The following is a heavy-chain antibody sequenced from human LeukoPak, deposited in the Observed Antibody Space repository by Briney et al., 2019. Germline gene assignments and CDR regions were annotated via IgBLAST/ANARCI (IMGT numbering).Heavy chain of an antibody. Sequence: PSETLSLTCTVSGGSISSSSHYWGWIRQPPGKGLEWIGSIYYSGSTYYNPSLKSRVTISVDTSKNQFSLKLSSVTAADTAVYYCARVVRYFDWLNWFDPWGQGTLVTVSS. V-gene: IGHV4-39*07. D-gene: IGHD3-9*01. J-gene: IGHJ5*02. CDR3: ARVVRYFDWLNWFDP. CDR2: IYYSGST. CDR1: GGSISSSSHY.